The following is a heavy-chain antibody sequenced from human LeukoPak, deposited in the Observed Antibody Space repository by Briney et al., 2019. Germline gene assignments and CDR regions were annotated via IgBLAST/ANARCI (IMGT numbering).Heavy chain of an antibody. CDR3: AKVIAVAGTSVWFDP. D-gene: IGHD6-19*01. V-gene: IGHV3-23*01. J-gene: IGHJ5*02. CDR2: ISGSGGST. Sequence: GGSLRLSWAASGFTFSSYAMSWVRQAPGKGLEWVSAISGSGGSTYYADSVKGRFTISRDNSKSTLYLQMNSLRAEDTAVYYCAKVIAVAGTSVWFDPWGQGTLVTVSS. CDR1: GFTFSSYA.